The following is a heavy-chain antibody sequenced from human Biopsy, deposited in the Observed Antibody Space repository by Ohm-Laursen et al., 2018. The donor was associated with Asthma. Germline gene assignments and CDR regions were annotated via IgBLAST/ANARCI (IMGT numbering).Heavy chain of an antibody. Sequence: SVKVSCQASGYPITDYYVHWVRQAPGQGLEWMVRIDPNSGGANYAQRFLGRVTMTRDTSGNTGFMVLSRLRTDDTAVYYRARIKIRIGAESERYFDLWGRGTLVTVSS. V-gene: IGHV1-2*06. CDR3: ARIKIRIGAESERYFDL. D-gene: IGHD3-16*01. CDR2: IDPNSGGA. CDR1: GYPITDYY. J-gene: IGHJ2*01.